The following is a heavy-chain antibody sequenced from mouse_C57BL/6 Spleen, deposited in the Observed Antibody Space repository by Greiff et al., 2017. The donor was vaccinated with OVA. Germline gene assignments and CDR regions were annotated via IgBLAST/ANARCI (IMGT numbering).Heavy chain of an antibody. V-gene: IGHV5-6*01. Sequence: DVQLQESGGDLVKPGGSLKLSCAASGFTFSSYGMSWVRQTPDKRLEWVATISRGGSYTYYPDSVKGRFTISRDNAKNTLYLQMSSLKSEDTAMYYWARHGGGRFAYWGQGALVTVSA. CDR1: GFTFSSYG. CDR3: ARHGGGRFAY. CDR2: ISRGGSYT. D-gene: IGHD1-1*02. J-gene: IGHJ3*01.